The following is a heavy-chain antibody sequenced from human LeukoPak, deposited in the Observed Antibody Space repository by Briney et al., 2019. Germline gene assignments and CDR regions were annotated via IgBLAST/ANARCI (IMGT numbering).Heavy chain of an antibody. CDR2: INPNSGVT. V-gene: IGHV1-2*02. CDR3: ARGDNTSSNFDGYEA. CDR1: GYTFTDYY. Sequence: ASVKVSCKGSGYTFTDYYIHWVRQAPGQGLEWMGWINPNSGVTNYAQRFQGRVTMPRDTSISTVYMELSRLRSDDTAVYYCARGDNTSSNFDGYEAWGKGTLVTVSS. D-gene: IGHD3-9*01. J-gene: IGHJ5*02.